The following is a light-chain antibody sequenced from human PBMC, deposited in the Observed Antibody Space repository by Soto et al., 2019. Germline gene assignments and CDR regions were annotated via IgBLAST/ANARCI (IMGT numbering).Light chain of an antibody. Sequence: QSALTQPRSVSGSPGQSVTISCTGTSSDVGGYNYVSWYQQYPGKAPKLIIYDNNRRPSGVPVRFSGSRSGTSASLAITGLQAEDEADYYCQSYDNDLSVVFGGGTKVTVL. J-gene: IGLJ2*01. CDR2: DNN. CDR3: QSYDNDLSVV. CDR1: SSDVGGYNY. V-gene: IGLV2-11*01.